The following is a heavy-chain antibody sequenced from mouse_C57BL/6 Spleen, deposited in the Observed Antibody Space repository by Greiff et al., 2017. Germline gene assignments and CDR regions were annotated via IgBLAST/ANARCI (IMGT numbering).Heavy chain of an antibody. CDR3: ARNYGRSYFDD. CDR1: GYAFSSSW. D-gene: IGHD1-1*01. Sequence: QVQLQQSGPELVKPGASVKISCKASGYAFSSSWMNWVKQRPGKGLEWIGRIYPGDGATNYNGKFKGKATLTADKSSSTAYMQLSSLTSEDSAVYFCARNYGRSYFDDWGQGTTLTVAS. CDR2: IYPGDGAT. V-gene: IGHV1-82*01. J-gene: IGHJ2*01.